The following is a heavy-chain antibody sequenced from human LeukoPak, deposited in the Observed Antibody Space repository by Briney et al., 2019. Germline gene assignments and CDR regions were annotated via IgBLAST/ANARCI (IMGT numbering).Heavy chain of an antibody. CDR3: ARAVTQWRDHHDVFDI. CDR2: ISSSGSTI. Sequence: TGGSLRLSCAASGFTFSSYCMNWVRQAPGKGLEWVSYISSSGSTIYYTDSVKGRFTISRDNAKNSLYLQMNSLRAEDTAVYYCARAVTQWRDHHDVFDIWGQGTMATVS. D-gene: IGHD6-19*01. CDR1: GFTFSSYC. V-gene: IGHV3-48*04. J-gene: IGHJ3*02.